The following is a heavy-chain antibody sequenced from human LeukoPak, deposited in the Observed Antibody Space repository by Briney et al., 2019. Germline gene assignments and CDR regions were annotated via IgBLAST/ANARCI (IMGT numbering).Heavy chain of an antibody. J-gene: IGHJ3*02. Sequence: SVKVSCKASGGTFSSYAISWVRQAPGQGLEWMGGIIPIFGTANYAQKFQGRVTITADESTSTAYMELSSLRSEDTAVYYCARGFGNSATIFGVVILGKNAFDIWGQGTMVTVSS. V-gene: IGHV1-69*13. CDR2: IIPIFGTA. D-gene: IGHD3-3*01. CDR1: GGTFSSYA. CDR3: ARGFGNSATIFGVVILGKNAFDI.